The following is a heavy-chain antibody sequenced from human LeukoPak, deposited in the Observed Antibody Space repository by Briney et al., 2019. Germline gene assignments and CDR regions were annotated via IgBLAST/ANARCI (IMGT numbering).Heavy chain of an antibody. J-gene: IGHJ4*02. CDR2: IYYSGST. V-gene: IGHV4-59*01. D-gene: IGHD4-11*01. CDR3: ARGSVIVDY. Sequence: SETLSLTSTVSAGSLSSYYWSCIRPPPGKGLEWIGYIYYSGSTNYNPSLKSRVTISVDTSKNQFSLKLSSVTAADTAVYYCARGSVIVDYWGQGTLVTVSS. CDR1: AGSLSSYY.